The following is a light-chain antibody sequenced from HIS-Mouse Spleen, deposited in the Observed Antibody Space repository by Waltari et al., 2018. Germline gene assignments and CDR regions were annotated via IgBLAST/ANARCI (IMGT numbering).Light chain of an antibody. CDR1: QSVSSN. CDR2: GAS. Sequence: EIVMTQSPATLSVSPGERATLSCRARQSVSSNLAWYQQKPGPAPRLLIYGASTRATGIPARFSGSGSGTEFTLTISSLQSEDFAVYYCQQYNNWWTFGQGTKVEIK. V-gene: IGKV3-15*01. J-gene: IGKJ1*01. CDR3: QQYNNWWT.